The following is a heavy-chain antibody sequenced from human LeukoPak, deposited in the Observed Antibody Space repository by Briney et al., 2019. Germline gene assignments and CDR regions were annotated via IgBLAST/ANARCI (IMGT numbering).Heavy chain of an antibody. J-gene: IGHJ4*02. D-gene: IGHD1/OR15-1a*01. CDR3: ARATNWNSLTPGYYFDY. CDR1: GYSISSGYY. CDR2: NYHSGST. V-gene: IGHV4-38-2*02. Sequence: PSETLSLTCTVSGYSISSGYYWGWIRPPPGKGLEWIGSNYHSGSTYYNPSLKSRVTISVDTSKNQFSLKLSSVTAADTAVYYCARATNWNSLTPGYYFDYWGQGTLVTVSS.